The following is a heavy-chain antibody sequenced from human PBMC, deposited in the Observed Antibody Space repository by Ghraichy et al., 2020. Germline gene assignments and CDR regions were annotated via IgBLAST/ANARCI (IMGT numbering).Heavy chain of an antibody. Sequence: GESLNISCAASGFTFSSYGMHWVRQAPGKGLEWVAVISYDGSNKYYADSVKGRFTISRDNSKNTLYLQMNSLRAEDTAVYYCAKDLGGFSTYFQHWGQGTLVTVSS. J-gene: IGHJ1*01. CDR3: AKDLGGFSTYFQH. CDR1: GFTFSSYG. V-gene: IGHV3-30*18. CDR2: ISYDGSNK. D-gene: IGHD3-16*01.